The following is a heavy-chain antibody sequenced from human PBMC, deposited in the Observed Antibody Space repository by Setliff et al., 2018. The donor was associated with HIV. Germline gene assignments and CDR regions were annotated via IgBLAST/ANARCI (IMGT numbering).Heavy chain of an antibody. D-gene: IGHD2-2*03. V-gene: IGHV1-45*02. Sequence: ASVKVSCKASGYTFTYRYLHWVRQAPGQALEWMGWITPFNGNTNYAQKFQGRVTITADESTSTAYMELSSLRSEDTAIYYCARDPYGYCTTTTCYVPGYWGQGTLVTVSS. CDR3: ARDPYGYCTTTTCYVPGY. CDR1: GYTFTYRY. J-gene: IGHJ4*02. CDR2: ITPFNGNT.